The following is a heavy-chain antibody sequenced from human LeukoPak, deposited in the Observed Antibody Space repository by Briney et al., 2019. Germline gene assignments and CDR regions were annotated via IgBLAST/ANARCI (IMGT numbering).Heavy chain of an antibody. CDR3: ARDPLHSSGWYTRYYFDY. Sequence: ASVKVSCKASGYTFTSYYMHWVRQAPAQGLEWMGIINPSGGSTSYAQKFQGRVTMTRDTSTSTVYMELSSLRSEDTAVYYCARDPLHSSGWYTRYYFDYWGQGTLVTVSS. CDR2: INPSGGST. J-gene: IGHJ4*02. D-gene: IGHD6-19*01. CDR1: GYTFTSYY. V-gene: IGHV1-46*03.